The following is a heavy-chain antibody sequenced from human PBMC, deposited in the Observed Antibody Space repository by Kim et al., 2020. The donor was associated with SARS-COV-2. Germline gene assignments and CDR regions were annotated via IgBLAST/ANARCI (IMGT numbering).Heavy chain of an antibody. J-gene: IGHJ4*02. CDR3: ARGGGDYCDY. Sequence: STNYTPSRRSRVTSAVDASKNQFSLKLSSVTAADTAVYYCARGGGDYCDYWGQGTLVTVSS. D-gene: IGHD4-17*01. V-gene: IGHV4-59*09. CDR2: ST.